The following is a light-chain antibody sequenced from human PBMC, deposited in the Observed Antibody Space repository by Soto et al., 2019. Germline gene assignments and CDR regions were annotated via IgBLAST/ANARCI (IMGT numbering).Light chain of an antibody. V-gene: IGLV1-47*01. CDR1: SSNIGSNY. CDR2: RNN. J-gene: IGLJ3*02. Sequence: QSVLTQPPSASGTPGQRVTISCSGSSSNIGSNYVYWYQQLPGTAPKLLIYRNNQRPSGVPDRFSGSKSGTSASLAISGPRSGDEADYYCAAWDDSLSGWVFGGGTKLTVL. CDR3: AAWDDSLSGWV.